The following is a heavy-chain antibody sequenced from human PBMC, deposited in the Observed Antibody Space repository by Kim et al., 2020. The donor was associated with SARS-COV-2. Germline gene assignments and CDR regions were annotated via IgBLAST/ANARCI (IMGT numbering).Heavy chain of an antibody. V-gene: IGHV3-21*01. CDR2: ISSSSSYI. CDR3: ARDLHGARGYSA. J-gene: IGHJ4*02. Sequence: GGSLRLSCAASGFTFSSYSMNWVRQAPGKGLEWVSSISSSSSYIYYADSVKGRFTISRDNAKNSLYLQMNSLRAEDTAVYYCARDLHGARGYSAWGQGTLVTVSS. D-gene: IGHD5-18*01. CDR1: GFTFSSYS.